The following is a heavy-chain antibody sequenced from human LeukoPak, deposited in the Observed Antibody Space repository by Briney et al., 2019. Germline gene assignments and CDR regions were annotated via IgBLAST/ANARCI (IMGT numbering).Heavy chain of an antibody. V-gene: IGHV3-48*03. Sequence: GGSLRLSCAASGFTLSSYEMNWVRQAPGKGLEGVSYISSSGSTIYYADSVKGRFTISRDNAKNSLYLQMNSLRAEDTAVYYCARDSYGGSYISIWGQGTLVTVSS. CDR1: GFTLSSYE. J-gene: IGHJ4*02. D-gene: IGHD1-26*01. CDR2: ISSSGSTI. CDR3: ARDSYGGSYISI.